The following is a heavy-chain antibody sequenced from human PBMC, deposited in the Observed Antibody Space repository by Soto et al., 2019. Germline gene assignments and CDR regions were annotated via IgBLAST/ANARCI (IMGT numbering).Heavy chain of an antibody. Sequence: QVQLVQSGAELKKPGSSVKVSCKASGGTFSTYAINWVRQAPGQGLEWMGGILPILGPPNYAQKFKGRVTIAADDSTSTVYMELTSLRSEDTAIYYCARVGGGAYNSWGQGTLVTVSS. CDR2: ILPILGPP. CDR3: ARVGGGAYNS. CDR1: GGTFSTYA. D-gene: IGHD3-10*01. J-gene: IGHJ4*02. V-gene: IGHV1-69*01.